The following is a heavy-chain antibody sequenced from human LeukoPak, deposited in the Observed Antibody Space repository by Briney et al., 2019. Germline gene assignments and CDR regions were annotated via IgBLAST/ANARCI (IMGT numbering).Heavy chain of an antibody. V-gene: IGHV3-30*04. CDR2: TSFDGSDK. Sequence: GGSLRLSCAASGFTFSSYAMFWVRQAPGKGLEWVALTSFDGSDKYYADSVKGRFTISRDNSKNTLCLEMNSLRAEDTAVYYCARDHLERRPRAYYYLSGSYYPLYGMDVWGKGTTVTVSS. J-gene: IGHJ6*04. CDR1: GFTFSSYA. D-gene: IGHD3-10*01. CDR3: ARDHLERRPRAYYYLSGSYYPLYGMDV.